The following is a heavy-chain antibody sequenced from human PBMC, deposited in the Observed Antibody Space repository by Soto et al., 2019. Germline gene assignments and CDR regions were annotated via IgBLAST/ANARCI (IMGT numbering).Heavy chain of an antibody. J-gene: IGHJ3*01. V-gene: IGHV4-30-4*01. CDR3: ARSMVRGAIGAFDA. CDR1: GGSISSGTSY. CDR2: IYYSGNP. Sequence: QVQLQESGPGLVKPSQTLSLTCTVSGGSISSGTSYWTWIRQAPGTGLELIGYIYYSGNPFYNPSLKSRVTISIDTSKNQFSLKLSSVTAADTAVYYCARSMVRGAIGAFDAWGQGTVVTVSS. D-gene: IGHD3-10*01.